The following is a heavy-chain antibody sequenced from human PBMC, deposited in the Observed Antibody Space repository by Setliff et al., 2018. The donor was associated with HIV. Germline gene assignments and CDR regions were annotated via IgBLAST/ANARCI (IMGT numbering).Heavy chain of an antibody. Sequence: ASVKVSCKASGYTFTNYDINWVRQAPGQGLEWMGWMNPNSGNTGYAQKFQGRVTMTRNTSIRTAYMELSSLRSKDTAVYYCAREGRRDGRSGAHDYWGQGTLVTVSS. CDR1: GYTFTNYD. J-gene: IGHJ4*02. V-gene: IGHV1-8*02. CDR2: MNPNSGNT. D-gene: IGHD3-10*01. CDR3: AREGRRDGRSGAHDY.